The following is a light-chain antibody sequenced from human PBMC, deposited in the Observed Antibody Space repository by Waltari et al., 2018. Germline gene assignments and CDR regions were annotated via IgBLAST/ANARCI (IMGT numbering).Light chain of an antibody. CDR1: QGISSY. CDR2: AAS. Sequence: DIQLTQSPSFLSASVGDRVTITCRASQGISSYLAWYQQLPGKAPKLLIYAASTLQGGGPSRCSGSGSGTEFPLTISSLQPEDVATYYCQQVNSYPLTSGGGTKVEI. V-gene: IGKV1-9*01. J-gene: IGKJ4*01. CDR3: QQVNSYPLT.